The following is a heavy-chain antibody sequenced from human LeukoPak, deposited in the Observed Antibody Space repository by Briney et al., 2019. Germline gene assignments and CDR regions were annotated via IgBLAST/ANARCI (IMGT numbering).Heavy chain of an antibody. V-gene: IGHV4-4*02. CDR3: GREHIVVVTATNWFDP. J-gene: IGHJ5*02. Sequence: SETLSHTCAVSGXSISSSNWWSWARQPPGKGLEWIGEIYHSGSTNYNPPLKSRDTISLDKSKSQFSLKLSSVTAADTGVYYCGREHIVVVTATNWFDPWGRETRDTVS. CDR1: GXSISSSNW. CDR2: IYHSGST. D-gene: IGHD2-21*02.